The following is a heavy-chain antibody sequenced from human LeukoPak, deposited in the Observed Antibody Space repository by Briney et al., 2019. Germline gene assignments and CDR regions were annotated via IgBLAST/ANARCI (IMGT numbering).Heavy chain of an antibody. J-gene: IGHJ4*02. CDR2: ISSSSSYI. V-gene: IGHV3-21*01. CDR1: GFTFISYS. D-gene: IGHD2-15*01. Sequence: GGSLRLSCAASGFTFISYSMNWVRQAPGKGLEWVSSISSSSSYIYYADSVKGRFTISRDNAKNSLYMQMNSLRAEDTAVYYCARAPGGYCSGGSCYEDYWGQGTLVTVSS. CDR3: ARAPGGYCSGGSCYEDY.